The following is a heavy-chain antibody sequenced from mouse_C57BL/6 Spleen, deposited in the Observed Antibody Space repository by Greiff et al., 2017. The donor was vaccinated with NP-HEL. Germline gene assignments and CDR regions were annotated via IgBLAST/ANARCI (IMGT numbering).Heavy chain of an antibody. Sequence: VQLQQSGPELVKPGASVKISCKASGYAFSSSWMNWVKQRPGQGLEWIGRIYPGDGDTNYNGKFTGKATLTEDKSSSTAYMPLSRLTSADSAVYFCERSYYSNYVTGTIDYWGQGTTLTVSS. CDR3: ERSYYSNYVTGTIDY. CDR1: GYAFSSSW. D-gene: IGHD2-5*01. V-gene: IGHV1-82*01. J-gene: IGHJ2*01. CDR2: IYPGDGDT.